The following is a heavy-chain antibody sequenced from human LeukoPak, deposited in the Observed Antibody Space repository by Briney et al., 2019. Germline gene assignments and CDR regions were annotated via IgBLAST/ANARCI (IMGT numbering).Heavy chain of an antibody. J-gene: IGHJ4*02. CDR1: GFTFSSYL. V-gene: IGHV3-7*01. Sequence: PGGSLRLSCAASGFTFSSYLMSWVRQAPGKGLEWVANIKQDGSEKYYVDSVKGRFTISRDNAKNSLYLQMNSLRAEDTAVYYCASQAFWGQGTLVTVSS. CDR2: IKQDGSEK. CDR3: ASQAF.